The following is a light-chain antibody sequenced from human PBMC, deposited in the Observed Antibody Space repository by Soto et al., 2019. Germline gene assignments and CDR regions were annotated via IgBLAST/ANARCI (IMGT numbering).Light chain of an antibody. CDR2: HNN. CDR1: NSNIGTNF. CDR3: GTWDTSLTVVV. V-gene: IGLV1-51*01. Sequence: QSVLTQPPSVSAAPGQKVTISCSGSNSNIGTNFVSWYQQVPGTAAKLLIYHNNKRHSESPDRVSGSKSGTSATLGIAVLQSGDEADYYCGTWDTSLTVVVFGEGTKVTVL. J-gene: IGLJ1*01.